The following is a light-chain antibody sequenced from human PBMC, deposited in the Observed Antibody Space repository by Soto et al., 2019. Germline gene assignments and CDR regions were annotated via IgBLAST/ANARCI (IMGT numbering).Light chain of an antibody. J-gene: IGLJ2*01. V-gene: IGLV2-18*01. Sequence: QSALSQPPSVSASPGQSVTISCTGTSSDVGTYNRVSWYQQPPGTAPKLLIYEVSNRPSGVPDRFSGSKSGNTASLTISGLQAEDEADYYCSLYRSSSTPVVFGGGTKLTVL. CDR2: EVS. CDR3: SLYRSSSTPVV. CDR1: SSDVGTYNR.